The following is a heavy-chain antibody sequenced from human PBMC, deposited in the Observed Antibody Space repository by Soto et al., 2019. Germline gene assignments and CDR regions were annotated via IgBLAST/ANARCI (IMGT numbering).Heavy chain of an antibody. CDR2: IFPLTDIP. CDR3: ARGPLVVLNYFES. CDR1: GGTFRNYP. V-gene: IGHV1-69*04. J-gene: IGHJ4*02. Sequence: ASVKVSCKASGGTFRNYPINWVRQAPGQGLEWMGSIFPLTDIPDYAQNFQARLTISADKSTSTAYMELSGLTSDDTAMYFCARGPLVVLNYFESWGQGTLVTVSS.